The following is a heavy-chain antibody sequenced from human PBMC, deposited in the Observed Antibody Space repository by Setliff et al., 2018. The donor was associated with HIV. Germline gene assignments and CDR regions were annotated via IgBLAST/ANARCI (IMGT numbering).Heavy chain of an antibody. Sequence: SETLSLTCAVYGGSFNGYSWTWIRQPPGKGLEWIGGINHSGSTNYNPSLKSRVSISVDPSKNQFSLQLISVTAADTAVYWCARGTFGIATPGVYFDYWGQGLLVTVSS. J-gene: IGHJ4*02. V-gene: IGHV4-34*01. CDR3: ARGTFGIATPGVYFDY. D-gene: IGHD3-3*01. CDR2: INHSGST. CDR1: GGSFNGYS.